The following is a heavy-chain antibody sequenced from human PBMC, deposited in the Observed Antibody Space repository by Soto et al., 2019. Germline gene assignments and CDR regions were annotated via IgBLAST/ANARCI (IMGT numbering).Heavy chain of an antibody. J-gene: IGHJ4*02. D-gene: IGHD4-17*01. CDR1: GFTVDDYA. CDR3: AKDMIWGGMTTLHYFAS. CDR2: ISWNSETI. V-gene: IGHV3-9*01. Sequence: GGSLRLSCAASGFTVDDYAMHWVRQAPGKGLEWVSGISWNSETIDYADSVKGRFTISRDNAKSSLFLQMNSLRPDDTALYYCAKDMIWGGMTTLHYFASRGQRTLVTVSS.